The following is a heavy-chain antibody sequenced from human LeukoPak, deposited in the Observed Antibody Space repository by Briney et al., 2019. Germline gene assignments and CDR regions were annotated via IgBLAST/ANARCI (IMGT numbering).Heavy chain of an antibody. D-gene: IGHD2-2*01. CDR1: GFTFSSYA. J-gene: IGHJ6*02. CDR3: AKVSSAHYYYGMDV. CDR2: ISGSGGST. Sequence: PGGSLRLSCAASGFTFSSYAMSWVRQAPGKGLEWVSAISGSGGSTYYADSVKGRFTISRDNSKNTLYLQMNSLGAEDTAVYYCAKVSSAHYYYGMDVWGQGTTVTVSS. V-gene: IGHV3-23*01.